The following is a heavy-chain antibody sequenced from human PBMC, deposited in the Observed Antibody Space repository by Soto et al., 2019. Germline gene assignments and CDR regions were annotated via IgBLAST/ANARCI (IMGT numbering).Heavy chain of an antibody. J-gene: IGHJ4*02. Sequence: TSETMSLTCTVSGGSISSGGYYWSWINQHPGKGLEWIGYIYYSGSTYYNPSLKSRVTISVDTSKNQFSLKLSSVTAADTAVYYCARKATVTTCFDYWGQGTLVTVSS. V-gene: IGHV4-31*03. CDR2: IYYSGST. D-gene: IGHD4-17*01. CDR1: GGSISSGGYY. CDR3: ARKATVTTCFDY.